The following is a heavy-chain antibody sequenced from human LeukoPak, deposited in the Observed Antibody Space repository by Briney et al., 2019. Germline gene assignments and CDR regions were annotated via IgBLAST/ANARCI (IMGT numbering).Heavy chain of an antibody. J-gene: IGHJ4*02. V-gene: IGHV1-69*04. CDR1: GGTLSRHA. CDR2: IIPILGIA. CDR3: ARVTAAAGTRVDY. Sequence: ASVKVSCKASGGTLSRHAISWVRQAPGQGLEWMGRIIPILGIANYAQKFQGRVTITADKSTSTAYMELSSLRSEDTAVYYCARVTAAAGTRVDYWGQGTLVTVSS. D-gene: IGHD6-13*01.